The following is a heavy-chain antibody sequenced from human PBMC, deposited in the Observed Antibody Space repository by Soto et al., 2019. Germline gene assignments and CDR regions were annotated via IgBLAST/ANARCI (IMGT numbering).Heavy chain of an antibody. CDR2: IIPIFGTA. Sequence: QVQLVQSGAEVKKPGSSVKVSCKASGGTFSSYAISWVRQAPGQGLEWMGGIIPIFGTANYAQKFQGRVTITADESTSTAYMELSSLRSEDTAVYYCARWYYDFWSGYYEILYYYGMDVWGQGTTVTVSS. CDR1: GGTFSSYA. D-gene: IGHD3-3*01. V-gene: IGHV1-69*01. J-gene: IGHJ6*02. CDR3: ARWYYDFWSGYYEILYYYGMDV.